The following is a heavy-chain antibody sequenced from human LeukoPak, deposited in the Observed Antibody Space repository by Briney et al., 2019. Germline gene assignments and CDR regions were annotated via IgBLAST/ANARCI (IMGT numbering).Heavy chain of an antibody. V-gene: IGHV3-23*01. CDR1: GFTFSSYD. D-gene: IGHD3-9*01. J-gene: IGHJ3*01. CDR3: VRETTSNYGAFDL. Sequence: PGGSLRLSCAASGFTFSSYDMSWVRQAPGKGLEWVSYISNSGDNTYYADSVKGRFTISRDNSKSTVYVQMNSLRAEDTAVYYCVRETTSNYGAFDLWGQGTLVTVSS. CDR2: ISNSGDNT.